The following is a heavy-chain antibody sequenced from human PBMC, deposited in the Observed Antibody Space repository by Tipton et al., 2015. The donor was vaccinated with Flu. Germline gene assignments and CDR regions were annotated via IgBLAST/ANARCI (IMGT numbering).Heavy chain of an antibody. J-gene: IGHJ5*02. CDR1: GYTFTSYD. D-gene: IGHD3-10*01. Sequence: QSGPEVKKPGASVKVSCKASGYTFTSYDINWVRQATGQGLEWMGWMNPNSGNTGYAQKFQGRVTITRNTSISTAYMELSSLRSEDTAVYYCARPRGSYSSGSYIWFDPWGQGTLVTVSS. V-gene: IGHV1-8*03. CDR3: ARPRGSYSSGSYIWFDP. CDR2: MNPNSGNT.